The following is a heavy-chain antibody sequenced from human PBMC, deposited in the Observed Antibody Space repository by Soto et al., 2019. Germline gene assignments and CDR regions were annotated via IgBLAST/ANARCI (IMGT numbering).Heavy chain of an antibody. V-gene: IGHV4-61*01. CDR2: IHYSGST. J-gene: IGHJ5*02. CDR3: ARESLMNWFDL. CDR1: GDSVSSDSYY. Sequence: SETLSLTCAVSGDSVSSDSYYWNWIRQPPGKGLEWIGNIHYSGSTNYNPSLKSRVTISVDTSKNQFSLKLSSVTAADTAVYYCARESLMNWFDLWGQGTLVTVS.